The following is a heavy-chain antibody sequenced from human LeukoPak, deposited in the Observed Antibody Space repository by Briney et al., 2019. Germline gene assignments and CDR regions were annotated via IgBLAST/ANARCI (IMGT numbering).Heavy chain of an antibody. V-gene: IGHV4-59*01. CDR3: AREILYYFDY. CDR1: GGSISTYY. J-gene: IGHJ4*02. Sequence: PSETLSLTCTVPGGSISTYYWSWIRQPPGKGLEWLGYISYTVTTNYNPSLKSRVTISVDTSKNQFSLKLSSVTAADTAVYYCAREILYYFDYWGQGTLVTVSS. CDR2: ISYTVTT.